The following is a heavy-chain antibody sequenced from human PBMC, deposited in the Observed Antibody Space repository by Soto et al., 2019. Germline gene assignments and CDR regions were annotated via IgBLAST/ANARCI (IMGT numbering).Heavy chain of an antibody. CDR2: IIPIFGTA. V-gene: IGHV1-69*13. CDR1: GGTFSSYA. D-gene: IGHD6-13*01. Sequence: ASVKVSCKASGGTFSSYAISWVRQAPGQGLEWMGGIIPIFGTANYAQKFQGRVTITADESTSTAYMELSSLRSEDTAVYYCARGYSGSWYARPSYYYYGMDVWGQGTTVTVSS. J-gene: IGHJ6*02. CDR3: ARGYSGSWYARPSYYYYGMDV.